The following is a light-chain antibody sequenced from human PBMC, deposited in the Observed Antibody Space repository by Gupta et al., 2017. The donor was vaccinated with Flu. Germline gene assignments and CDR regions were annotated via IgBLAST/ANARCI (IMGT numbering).Light chain of an antibody. J-gene: IGKJ5*01. CDR2: GAS. V-gene: IGKV3-15*01. CDR1: QSVSSN. Sequence: EIVMTQSPATLSVSPGERATLSCRASQSVSSNLAWYQQKPGQAPRLLIYGASTRATGIPASFSGSGSGTEFTLTISSLQSEDFAVYYCQQYNNWPPGAITFGQGTRLEIK. CDR3: QQYNNWPPGAIT.